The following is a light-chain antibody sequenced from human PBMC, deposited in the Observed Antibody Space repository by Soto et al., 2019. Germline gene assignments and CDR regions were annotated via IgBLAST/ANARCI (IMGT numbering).Light chain of an antibody. CDR1: QSVGSK. J-gene: IGKJ4*01. Sequence: EIVMTQSPPTLSVSPGERATLSCRASQSVGSKLAWYQQSPGQAPRLLIYDASNRATGIPARFSGSGSGTEFSLTISSLQSEDFAVYSCQQYGDWPGAFGGGT. V-gene: IGKV3D-15*01. CDR2: DAS. CDR3: QQYGDWPGA.